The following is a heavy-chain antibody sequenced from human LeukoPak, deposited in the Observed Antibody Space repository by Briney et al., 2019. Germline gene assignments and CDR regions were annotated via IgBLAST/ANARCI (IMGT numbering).Heavy chain of an antibody. CDR3: ARNGLGATTPNFDY. V-gene: IGHV3-30*03. J-gene: IGHJ4*02. CDR1: GFTFSSYG. Sequence: GGSLRLSCAASGFTFSSYGMHWVRQAPGKGLEWVAVISYDGSNKYYADSVKGRFTISRDNSKNTLYLQMNGLRAEDTAVYYCARNGLGATTPNFDYWGQGTLVTVSS. CDR2: ISYDGSNK. D-gene: IGHD1-26*01.